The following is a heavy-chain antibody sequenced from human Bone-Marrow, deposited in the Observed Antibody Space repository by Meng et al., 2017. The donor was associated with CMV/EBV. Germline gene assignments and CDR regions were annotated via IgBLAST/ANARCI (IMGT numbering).Heavy chain of an antibody. CDR2: ISTKGGST. D-gene: IGHD1-26*01. CDR1: GGSFSGYY. Sequence: ETLSLTCAVYGGSFSGYYWSWIRQPPGKGLEYVSAISTKGGSTYYADSVKGRFTISRDNPKNTLYLQMGSLRAEDMAVYYCARAGGSYPLLANYFDHWGQGTRVTGSS. V-gene: IGHV3-64*02. CDR3: ARAGGSYPLLANYFDH. J-gene: IGHJ4*02.